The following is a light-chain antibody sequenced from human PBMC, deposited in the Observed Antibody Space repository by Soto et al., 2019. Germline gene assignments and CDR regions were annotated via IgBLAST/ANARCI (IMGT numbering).Light chain of an antibody. V-gene: IGKV1-39*01. CDR3: QQRANWPLT. J-gene: IGKJ4*01. CDR2: AAS. CDR1: ENINFY. Sequence: DIQMTQSPASLSASVGDRVTITCRASENINFYLHWYQQKPGKAPKLLIYAASTLQSGVPSRFSGSGSGTDFTLTLNSLQPEDFAVYYCQQRANWPLTFGGGTKVEIK.